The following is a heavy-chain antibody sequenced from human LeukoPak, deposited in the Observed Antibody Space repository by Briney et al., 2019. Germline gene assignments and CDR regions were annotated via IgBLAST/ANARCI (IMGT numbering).Heavy chain of an antibody. Sequence: KPSETLSLTCIVSGSSISSGYYWGWIRQPPGKGLEWIGSSYHSGTTYYNPSLKSRVTISVDTSKNQFSLKLSSVTAADTAVYYCARPLYGGYGDAFGIWGQGTMVTVSS. V-gene: IGHV4-38-2*02. CDR3: ARPLYGGYGDAFGI. J-gene: IGHJ3*02. D-gene: IGHD3-22*01. CDR2: SYHSGTT. CDR1: GSSISSGYY.